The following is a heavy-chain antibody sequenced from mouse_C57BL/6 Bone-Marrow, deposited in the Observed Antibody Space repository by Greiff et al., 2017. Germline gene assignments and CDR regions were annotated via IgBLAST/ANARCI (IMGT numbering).Heavy chain of an antibody. CDR1: GFSLTSYG. V-gene: IGHV2-2*01. Sequence: VQLVESGPGLVQPSQSLSITCTVSGFSLTSYGVHWVRQSPGKGLEWLGVIWSGGSTDYNAAFLSRLSISKDNSKSQVFFKMNSLQADDTAIYYCARKDCNYYAMDYWGQGTSVTVSS. J-gene: IGHJ4*01. D-gene: IGHD6-2*01. CDR2: IWSGGST. CDR3: ARKDCNYYAMDY.